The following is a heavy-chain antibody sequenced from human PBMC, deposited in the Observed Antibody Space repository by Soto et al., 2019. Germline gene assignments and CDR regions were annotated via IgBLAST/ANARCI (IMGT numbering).Heavy chain of an antibody. V-gene: IGHV4-31*03. CDR2: IYYSGST. J-gene: IGHJ6*02. D-gene: IGHD6-25*01. CDR3: ARASGGSHSSTRYGFDV. Sequence: SETLSLTCSVSGGSISSVGHYWTWIRQQPGKGLEWIGYIYYSGSTDYNPSLKSRVTISVDRSKNQFSLNLSSVTAADTAIYYCARASGGSHSSTRYGFDVWGQGTTVTVSS. CDR1: GGSISSVGHY.